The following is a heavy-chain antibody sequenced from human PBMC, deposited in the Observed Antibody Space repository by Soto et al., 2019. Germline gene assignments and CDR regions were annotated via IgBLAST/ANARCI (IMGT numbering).Heavy chain of an antibody. V-gene: IGHV1-3*01. CDR3: ARDHPPSYGVYYFDY. Sequence: ASVKVSCKASGYTFPNYAIHWVRQAPGQRLEWMGWINAGNGNPKYSQKFQDIVTISRDTSATTAYTEMSSLRSEDTAVYYCARDHPPSYGVYYFDYWGQGTPVTVS. J-gene: IGHJ4*02. CDR2: INAGNGNP. CDR1: GYTFPNYA. D-gene: IGHD5-18*01.